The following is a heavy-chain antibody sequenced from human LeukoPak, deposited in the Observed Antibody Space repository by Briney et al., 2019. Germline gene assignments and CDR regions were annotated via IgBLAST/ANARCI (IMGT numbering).Heavy chain of an antibody. D-gene: IGHD5-18*01. CDR3: AKVTLMGCTWIQLWIDY. CDR1: GFTFSSYG. J-gene: IGHJ4*02. Sequence: PGGSLRLSCAASGFTFSSYGMHWVRQAPGKGLEWVAVISYDGSDKYYADSVKGRFTISRDNSKNTLYLQMNSLRAEDTAVYYCAKVTLMGCTWIQLWIDYWGQGTLVTVSS. CDR2: ISYDGSDK. V-gene: IGHV3-30*18.